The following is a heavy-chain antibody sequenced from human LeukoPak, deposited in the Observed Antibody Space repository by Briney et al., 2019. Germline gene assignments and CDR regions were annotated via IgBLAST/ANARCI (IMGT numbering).Heavy chain of an antibody. CDR3: ARHLRQRASLLFGMDV. D-gene: IGHD2/OR15-2a*01. J-gene: IGHJ6*02. CDR2: IYYTGST. Sequence: SETLFLTCTVSGGSISSYYWSWIRQPPGKGLEWIGYIYYTGSTNYNPSLKSRVSITIDTSKNQFSLRLSSVTAADTAVYYCARHLRQRASLLFGMDVWGQGTTATVSS. V-gene: IGHV4-59*08. CDR1: GGSISSYY.